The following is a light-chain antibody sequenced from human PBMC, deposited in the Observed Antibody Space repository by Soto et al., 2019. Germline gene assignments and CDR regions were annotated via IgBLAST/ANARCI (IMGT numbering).Light chain of an antibody. V-gene: IGLV4-69*01. Sequence: QSVLAQSPSASASLRASVKLTCTLSSGHSSYAIAWHQQQPEKGPRYLMKLSSDGSHSKGDGIPDRFSGSSSGAERYLTISSLQSEDEADYYCQTWDIGARVVFGGGTKLTVL. CDR2: LSSDGSH. J-gene: IGLJ2*01. CDR3: QTWDIGARVV. CDR1: SGHSSYA.